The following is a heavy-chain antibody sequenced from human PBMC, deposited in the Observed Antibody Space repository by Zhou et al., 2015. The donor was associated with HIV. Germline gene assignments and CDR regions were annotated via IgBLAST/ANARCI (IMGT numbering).Heavy chain of an antibody. CDR1: GGTFSSYT. D-gene: IGHD5-24*01. CDR2: IIPILGIA. V-gene: IGHV1-69*08. J-gene: IGHJ4*02. CDR3: AREPIIGMEGHFDY. Sequence: QVQLVQSGAEVKKPGSSVKVSCKASGGTFSSYTISWVRQAPGQGLEWMGRIIPILGIANYAQKFQGRVTITADKSTSTAYMELSSLRSEDTAVYYCAREPIIGMEGHFDYWGQGTLVTVSS.